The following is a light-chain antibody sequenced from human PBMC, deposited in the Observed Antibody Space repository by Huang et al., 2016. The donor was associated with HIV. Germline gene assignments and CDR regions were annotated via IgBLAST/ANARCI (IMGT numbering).Light chain of an antibody. V-gene: IGKV1D-13*01. J-gene: IGKJ5*01. CDR3: QQFNNYLT. Sequence: AIQLTQSPSSLSASVGDRVTITCRASQGISSALAWYQQNPGKAPKLLIYDASSLESGVPSRFSGSGSGTDFTLTISSLQPEDCATYYCQQFNNYLTFGQGTRLEIK. CDR1: QGISSA. CDR2: DAS.